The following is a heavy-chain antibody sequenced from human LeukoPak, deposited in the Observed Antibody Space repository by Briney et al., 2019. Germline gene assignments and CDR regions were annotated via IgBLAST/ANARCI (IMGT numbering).Heavy chain of an antibody. CDR1: GDSMSRYF. CDR2: IYYTGST. V-gene: IGHV4-59*01. J-gene: IGHJ4*02. Sequence: SETLSLTCTVSGDSMSRYFWSWIRQPPGKGLEWIGYIYYTGSTNYNPSLKSRVTISVDTSKNQFSLKLSSVTAADTAVYYCARIPVWHYDSSGYKVHYFDYWGQGSLVTVSS. CDR3: ARIPVWHYDSSGYKVHYFDY. D-gene: IGHD3-22*01.